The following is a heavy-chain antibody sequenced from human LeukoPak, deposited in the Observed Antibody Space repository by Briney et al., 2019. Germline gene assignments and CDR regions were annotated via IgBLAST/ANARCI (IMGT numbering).Heavy chain of an antibody. Sequence: SETLSLTCSVSGDSIRSDSWSWIRQFPGGGLEWIGYIYTSGSTNYNPSLKSRVTISVDTSKNQFSLKMSSVTAADTAVYYCASSYYYAFDLWGRGTLVTVSP. V-gene: IGHV4-4*09. CDR1: GDSIRSDS. CDR2: IYTSGST. D-gene: IGHD3-10*01. J-gene: IGHJ2*01. CDR3: ASSYYYAFDL.